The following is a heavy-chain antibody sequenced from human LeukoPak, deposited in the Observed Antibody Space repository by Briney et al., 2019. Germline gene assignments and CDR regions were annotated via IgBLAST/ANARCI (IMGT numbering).Heavy chain of an antibody. CDR2: IYPDDADT. Sequence: PGESLKISCKGSGYSFTSYWIGWVRQMPGKGLEWMGWIYPDDADTRYSPSFQGQVIISADKSLNSVYLQWRGLKASDTAMYYCARRSSRFYGLDVWGQGTTVTVSS. V-gene: IGHV5-51*01. D-gene: IGHD3-10*01. J-gene: IGHJ6*02. CDR1: GYSFTSYW. CDR3: ARRSSRFYGLDV.